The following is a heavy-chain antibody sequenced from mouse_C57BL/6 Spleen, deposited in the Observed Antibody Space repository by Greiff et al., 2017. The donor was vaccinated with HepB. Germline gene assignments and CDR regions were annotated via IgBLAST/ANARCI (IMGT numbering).Heavy chain of an antibody. V-gene: IGHV14-2*01. CDR2: IDPEDGET. J-gene: IGHJ4*01. D-gene: IGHD2-4*01. Sequence: VQLQQSGAELVKPGASVKLSCTASGFNIKDYYMHWVKQRTEQGLEWIGRIDPEDGETKYALKFQGKATITADTSSNTAYLQLSSLTSEDTAVYYCAREGDYPYYYAMDYWGQGTSVTVSS. CDR3: AREGDYPYYYAMDY. CDR1: GFNIKDYY.